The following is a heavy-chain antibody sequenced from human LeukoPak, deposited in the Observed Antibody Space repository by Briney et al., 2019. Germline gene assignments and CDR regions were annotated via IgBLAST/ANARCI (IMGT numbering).Heavy chain of an antibody. CDR2: IYYSGST. D-gene: IGHD3-10*01. J-gene: IGHJ6*04. CDR1: GGSISSSSYY. V-gene: IGHV4-39*07. Sequence: SETLSLTCTVSGGSISSSSYYWGWIRRPPGKRLEWIGSIYYSGSTYYNPSLKSRVTISVDTSKNQFSLKLSSVTAADTAVYYCARLTDRTVYGSGSYYVGRDVWGKGTTVTISS. CDR3: ARLTDRTVYGSGSYYVGRDV.